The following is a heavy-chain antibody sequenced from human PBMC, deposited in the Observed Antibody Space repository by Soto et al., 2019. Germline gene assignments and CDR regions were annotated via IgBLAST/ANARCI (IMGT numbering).Heavy chain of an antibody. D-gene: IGHD2-21*02. CDR2: IYYSGRT. CDR3: ARQRTTVVTPAYFEH. V-gene: IGHV4-39*01. CDR1: GESISSSSYY. Sequence: SETLSLTCIVSGESISSSSYYLGWIRQPPGKGLEWIGSIYYSGRTYYNPSFKSRVTISIDTSKNQFSLKLSSVTATDTAVYYCARQRTTVVTPAYFEHWGEGALVTVSS. J-gene: IGHJ4*02.